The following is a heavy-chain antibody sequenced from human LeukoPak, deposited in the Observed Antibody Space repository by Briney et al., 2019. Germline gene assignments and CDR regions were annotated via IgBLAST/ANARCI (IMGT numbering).Heavy chain of an antibody. J-gene: IGHJ3*01. Sequence: GSLRLSCAASGFIFSDYYLNWVRQAPGKGLEWVSSISSSSSYIYYADSVKGRFTISRDNAKNSLYLQMNSLRAEDTAVYYCARGVRGWYDGAYDVWGQGTMVAVSS. V-gene: IGHV3-21*01. CDR3: ARGVRGWYDGAYDV. CDR1: GFIFSDYY. D-gene: IGHD6-19*01. CDR2: ISSSSSYI.